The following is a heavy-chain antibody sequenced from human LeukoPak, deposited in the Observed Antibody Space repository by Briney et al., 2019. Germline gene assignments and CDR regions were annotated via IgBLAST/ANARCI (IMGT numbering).Heavy chain of an antibody. CDR2: IYPADSDT. Sequence: GESLKISCKGSGYTFTNHWIAWVRPVPGKGLEWMGIIYPADSDTRYSPSFQGQVTISADKSVRTAYLQWSSLKASDTAMYYCAFGASNWDQFDYWGQGTLVTVSS. J-gene: IGHJ4*02. V-gene: IGHV5-51*01. D-gene: IGHD7-27*01. CDR1: GYTFTNHW. CDR3: AFGASNWDQFDY.